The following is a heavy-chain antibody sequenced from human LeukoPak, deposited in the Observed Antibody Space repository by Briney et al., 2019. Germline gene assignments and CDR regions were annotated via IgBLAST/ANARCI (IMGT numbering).Heavy chain of an antibody. Sequence: GGSLRLSCAASGFTFSNYGMHWVRQAPGKGLEWVAFIRYDGSNKHYADSVKGRFTISRDSSKNTLYLQMNSLRVEDTAVYYCAKDPTSSWETAFDIWGQGTMVTVSS. D-gene: IGHD1-26*01. J-gene: IGHJ3*02. V-gene: IGHV3-30*02. CDR3: AKDPTSSWETAFDI. CDR2: IRYDGSNK. CDR1: GFTFSNYG.